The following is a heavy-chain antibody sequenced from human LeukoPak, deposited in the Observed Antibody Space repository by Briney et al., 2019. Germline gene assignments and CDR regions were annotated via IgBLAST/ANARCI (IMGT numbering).Heavy chain of an antibody. CDR1: GGSISSGSYY. V-gene: IGHV4-61*02. Sequence: SETLSLTCAVSGGSISSGSYYWSRIRQPAGKGLEWIGRIYTSGSTNYNPSLKSRVTISVDTSKNQFPLKLSSVTAADTAVYYCARARVGATGPDWFDPWGQGTLVTVSS. D-gene: IGHD1-26*01. CDR3: ARARVGATGPDWFDP. CDR2: IYTSGST. J-gene: IGHJ5*02.